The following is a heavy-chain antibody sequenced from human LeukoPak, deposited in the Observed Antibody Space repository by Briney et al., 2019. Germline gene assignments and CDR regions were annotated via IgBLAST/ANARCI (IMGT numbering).Heavy chain of an antibody. D-gene: IGHD3-3*01. CDR1: GFTFSSYS. J-gene: IGHJ4*02. CDR2: ISSSSSYI. CDR3: ARDLIDFWSGYYYYFDY. Sequence: GGSLRLSCAASGFTFSSYSMNWVRQAPGKGLEWVSSISSSSSYIYYADSVKGRFTISRDNAKNSLYLQMNRLRAEDTAVYYCARDLIDFWSGYYYYFDYWGQGTLVTVSS. V-gene: IGHV3-21*01.